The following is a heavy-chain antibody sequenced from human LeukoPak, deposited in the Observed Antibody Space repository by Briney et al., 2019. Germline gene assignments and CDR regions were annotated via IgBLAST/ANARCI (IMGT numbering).Heavy chain of an antibody. CDR3: ARVRYYDFWSGYYTGWGYYFDY. Sequence: GGSLRLSCAASGFAFSNYWLHWVRQAPGKGLEWVARINTHGSSTNYADSVKGRFTISRDNAKNTLYLQMTSLSAEDTAVYYCARVRYYDFWSGYYTGWGYYFDYWGQGTLVTVSS. D-gene: IGHD3-3*01. CDR1: GFAFSNYW. CDR2: INTHGSST. V-gene: IGHV3-74*01. J-gene: IGHJ4*02.